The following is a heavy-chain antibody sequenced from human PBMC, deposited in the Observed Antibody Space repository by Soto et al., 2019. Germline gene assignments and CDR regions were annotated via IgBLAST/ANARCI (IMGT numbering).Heavy chain of an antibody. CDR1: GYTFTTYY. D-gene: IGHD3-3*02. CDR3: ARALAPFYYYYGMDV. CDR2: IIPSGGST. Sequence: ASVKVSCKASGYTFTTYYMHWVRQAPGQGLEWMGTIIPSGGSTSYAQKFQGRVTMTRDTSTSTAYMELSSLTSEDTAVYYCARALAPFYYYYGMDVWGQGTTVTVSS. V-gene: IGHV1-46*01. J-gene: IGHJ6*02.